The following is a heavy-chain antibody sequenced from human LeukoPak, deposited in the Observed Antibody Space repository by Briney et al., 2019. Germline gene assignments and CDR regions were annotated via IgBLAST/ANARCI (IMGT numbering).Heavy chain of an antibody. V-gene: IGHV4-39*01. J-gene: IGHJ6*02. CDR3: ASHVEMPTNYYYYAMDV. Sequence: SETLSLTCTVSGGSISGSSYYWGWIRQPPGKGLEWIGSIYYSGSTYYNPSLKSRVTMSVDTSKNQFSLKLSSVTATDTAVYYCASHVEMPTNYYYYAMDVWGQGTTVTVSS. D-gene: IGHD5-24*01. CDR2: IYYSGST. CDR1: GGSISGSSYY.